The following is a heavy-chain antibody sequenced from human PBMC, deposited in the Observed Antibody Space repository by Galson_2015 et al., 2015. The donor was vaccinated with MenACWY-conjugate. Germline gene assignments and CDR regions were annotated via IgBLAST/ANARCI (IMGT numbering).Heavy chain of an antibody. CDR2: IKQDGSEK. Sequence: SLRLSCAVSGFTFSSYWMSWVRQAPGKGLEWVANIKQDGSEKYYVVSVKGRFTISRDNAKNSLYLQMNSLRAEDTAVYYCARWIQLWYYFDYWGQGTLVTVSS. CDR3: ARWIQLWYYFDY. J-gene: IGHJ4*02. D-gene: IGHD5-18*01. CDR1: GFTFSSYW. V-gene: IGHV3-7*01.